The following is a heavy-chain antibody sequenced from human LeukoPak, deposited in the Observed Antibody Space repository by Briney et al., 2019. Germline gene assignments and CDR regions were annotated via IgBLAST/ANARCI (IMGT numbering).Heavy chain of an antibody. CDR2: FSGSGDRT. Sequence: GGSLRLSCAASGFTFRRYIMGWLRQSPGKGLAWVSHFSGSGDRTRYADSVKVRFTVSRDNSENTVYLLMDSLRAEDTAVYFCARDNVNRDTVFEYWGQGALVTVSA. CDR1: GFTFRRYI. D-gene: IGHD1-14*01. CDR3: ARDNVNRDTVFEY. J-gene: IGHJ4*02. V-gene: IGHV3-23*01.